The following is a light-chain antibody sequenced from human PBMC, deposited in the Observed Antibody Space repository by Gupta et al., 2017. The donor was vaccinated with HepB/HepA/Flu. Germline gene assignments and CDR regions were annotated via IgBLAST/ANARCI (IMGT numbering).Light chain of an antibody. J-gene: IGLJ2*01. CDR1: NSDVGGYKY. CDR2: DVS. CDR3: SSYASNGDVL. Sequence: QSALTQPASVSGSPGQSITISCTGTNSDVGGYKYVSWYQQNPGKAPKLIIFDVSDRPSGVSNRFSGSKSGNTASLTISGLQPDDEAHYYCSSYASNGDVLFGGGTKLTIL. V-gene: IGLV2-14*01.